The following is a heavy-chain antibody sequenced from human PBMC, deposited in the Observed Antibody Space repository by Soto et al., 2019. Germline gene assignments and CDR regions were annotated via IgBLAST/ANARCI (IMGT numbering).Heavy chain of an antibody. CDR1: GYSFTSYW. J-gene: IGHJ6*02. CDR2: IYPGDSDT. V-gene: IGHV5-51*01. Sequence: GESLKISCKGSGYSFTSYWIGWVRQMPGKGLEWMGIIYPGDSDTRYSPSFQGQVTISADKSISTAYLQWSSLKASDTAMYYCARRDYGPPIPHCGMDVWGQGTTVTVSS. D-gene: IGHD4-17*01. CDR3: ARRDYGPPIPHCGMDV.